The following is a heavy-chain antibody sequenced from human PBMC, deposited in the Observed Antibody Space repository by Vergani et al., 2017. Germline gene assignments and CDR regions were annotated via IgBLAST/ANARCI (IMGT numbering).Heavy chain of an antibody. CDR2: IGTAGDT. Sequence: EVQLVESGGGLVQPGGSLRLSCAASGFTFNNYDMHWVRQLPGKSLEWVSAIGTAGDTYYRDSVQGRFTISRENAKNSLFLQLNSLRDGDTAVYFCARGCAAIFTMAYMDVWGTGAAVPVFS. V-gene: IGHV3-13*01. CDR1: GFTFNNYD. D-gene: IGHD3-3*01. CDR3: ARGCAAIFTMAYMDV. J-gene: IGHJ6*03.